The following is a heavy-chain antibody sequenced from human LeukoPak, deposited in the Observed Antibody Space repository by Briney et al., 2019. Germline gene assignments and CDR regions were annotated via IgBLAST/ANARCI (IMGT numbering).Heavy chain of an antibody. CDR3: ARAYCSGGSCFTHENWFDP. Sequence: ASVKVSCKASGYTFTGYYMHWVRQAPGQGLEWMGWINPNSGGTNYAQKFQGRVTMTRDTSISTAYMELSRLRSDDTAVYYCARAYCSGGSCFTHENWFDPWGQGTLVTVSS. CDR1: GYTFTGYY. J-gene: IGHJ5*02. D-gene: IGHD2-15*01. V-gene: IGHV1-2*02. CDR2: INPNSGGT.